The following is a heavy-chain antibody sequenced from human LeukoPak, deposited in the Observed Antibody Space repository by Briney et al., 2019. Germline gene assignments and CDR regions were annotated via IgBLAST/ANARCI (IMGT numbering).Heavy chain of an antibody. CDR3: ARLYYSDSSYYFTGPHWYFDL. CDR1: GDSFSITSYF. J-gene: IGHJ2*01. D-gene: IGHD3-22*01. Sequence: GESLKISCKISGDSFSITSYFIGWVRQMPGKGLEWMGIIYPGDSTTQYSPSFQGQVTISADTSTSTAYLQWSSLKASDTAMYYCARLYYSDSSYYFTGPHWYFDLWGRGTLVTVSS. V-gene: IGHV5-51*01. CDR2: IYPGDSTT.